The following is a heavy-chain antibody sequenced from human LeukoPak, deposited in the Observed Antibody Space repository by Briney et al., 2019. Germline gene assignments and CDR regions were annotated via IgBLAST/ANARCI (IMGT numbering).Heavy chain of an antibody. Sequence: ASETLSLTCTVSGGSVSSGRYYWSWIRRPPGKGLEWIGYLYYSGSTGYNPSLRSRVTMSVDTSNNHFFLKLSSVTGADTAVYYRARGDRVGSSGYYFDNWDQGTLVTVSS. V-gene: IGHV4-61*01. J-gene: IGHJ4*02. CDR3: ARGDRVGSSGYYFDN. D-gene: IGHD3-10*01. CDR1: GGSVSSGRYY. CDR2: LYYSGST.